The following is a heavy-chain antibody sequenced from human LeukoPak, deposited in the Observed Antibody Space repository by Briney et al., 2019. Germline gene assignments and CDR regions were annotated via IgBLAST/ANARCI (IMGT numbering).Heavy chain of an antibody. CDR3: ARDPRYCSSTSCYSNWFDP. CDR2: ISAYNGNT. CDR1: GYTFTSYG. V-gene: IGHV1-18*01. J-gene: IGHJ5*02. Sequence: GASVKVSCKASGYTFTSYGISWVRQAPGQGLEWMGWISAYNGNTNYAQKLQGRVTMTTDTSTSTAYMELRSLRSDDTAVYYCARDPRYCSSTSCYSNWFDPWGQGTLVTVSS. D-gene: IGHD2-2*01.